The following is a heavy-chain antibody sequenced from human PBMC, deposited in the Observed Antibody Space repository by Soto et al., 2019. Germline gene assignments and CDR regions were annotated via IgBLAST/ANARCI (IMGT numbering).Heavy chain of an antibody. CDR2: IFPLTDIP. CDR3: ARGPLVVLNYFES. CDR1: GGTFRNYP. J-gene: IGHJ4*02. V-gene: IGHV1-69*02. Sequence: QVQLVQSGTEVKKPGSSVKVSCKASGGTFRNYPINWVRQAPGQGLEWMGSIFPLTDIPDYSQNFQARITTCADKSPSPSYMELSSLTSDDTAMYFCARGPLVVLNYFESWGQGTLVTVSS.